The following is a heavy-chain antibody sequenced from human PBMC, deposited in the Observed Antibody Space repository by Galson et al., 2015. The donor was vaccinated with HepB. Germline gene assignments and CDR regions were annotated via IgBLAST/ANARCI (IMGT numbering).Heavy chain of an antibody. J-gene: IGHJ4*02. CDR3: ARGGITIFGVVIFDY. V-gene: IGHV4-34*01. CDR1: GGSFSGYY. D-gene: IGHD3-3*01. Sequence: SETLSLTCAVYGGSFSGYYWSWIRQPPGKGLEWIGEINHSGSTNYNPSLKSRVTIPVDTSKNQFSLKLSSVTAADTAVYYCARGGITIFGVVIFDYWGQGTLVTVSS. CDR2: INHSGST.